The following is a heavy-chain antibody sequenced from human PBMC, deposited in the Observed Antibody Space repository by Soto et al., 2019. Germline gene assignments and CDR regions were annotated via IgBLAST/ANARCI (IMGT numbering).Heavy chain of an antibody. CDR3: AKLLVLEWEIQDSDY. Sequence: QVHLVESGGGVVQPGGSLRLSCAASGFTFSNYGMHWVRQAPGKGLEWVAVIPRDGSHTYYGDSVKGRFTISRDNVKNTLYPQMNSLRHEYTAVYYCAKLLVLEWEIQDSDYWGQGTLVAVSS. CDR2: IPRDGSHT. V-gene: IGHV3-30*18. CDR1: GFTFSNYG. J-gene: IGHJ4*02. D-gene: IGHD3-3*01.